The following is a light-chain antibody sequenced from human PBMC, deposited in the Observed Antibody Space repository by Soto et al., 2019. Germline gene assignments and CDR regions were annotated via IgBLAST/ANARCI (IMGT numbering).Light chain of an antibody. CDR1: SEDSSYA. CDR3: QTWGTGIHVV. Sequence: QPVLTQSPSASASLGASVKLTCTLSSEDSSYAIAWQQQQPEKGPRYLMKLNSDGSHSKGDGIPDRFSGSSSGAEPYLTISSLQSEDEADYYCQTWGTGIHVVFGGGTKLTAL. J-gene: IGLJ2*01. CDR2: LNSDGSH. V-gene: IGLV4-69*01.